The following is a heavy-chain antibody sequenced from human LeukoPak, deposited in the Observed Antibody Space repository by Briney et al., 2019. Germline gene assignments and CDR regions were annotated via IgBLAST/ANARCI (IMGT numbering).Heavy chain of an antibody. CDR1: GFTFDDYA. J-gene: IGHJ5*02. Sequence: GGSLRLSCAASGFTFDDYAMHWVRQAPGKGLEWVSGISWNSGSIGYADSVKGRFTISRDNAKNSLYPQMNSLRAEDTALYYCAKDSVSSWFNWFDPWGQGTLVTVSS. CDR2: ISWNSGSI. V-gene: IGHV3-9*01. D-gene: IGHD6-13*01. CDR3: AKDSVSSWFNWFDP.